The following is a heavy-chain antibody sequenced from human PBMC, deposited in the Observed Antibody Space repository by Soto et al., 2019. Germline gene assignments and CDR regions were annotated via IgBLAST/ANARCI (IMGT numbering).Heavy chain of an antibody. J-gene: IGHJ4*02. Sequence: QVQLVQSGAEVKKPGASVKVSCKASGYTFTSYAMHWVRQAPGQRLEWMGWINAGNGNTKYSQKFQGRVTIARDTSASTAYMELSSLRSEDTAVYYCARGVGSGLSDYWGQGTLVTVSS. V-gene: IGHV1-3*01. CDR3: ARGVGSGLSDY. D-gene: IGHD1-26*01. CDR2: INAGNGNT. CDR1: GYTFTSYA.